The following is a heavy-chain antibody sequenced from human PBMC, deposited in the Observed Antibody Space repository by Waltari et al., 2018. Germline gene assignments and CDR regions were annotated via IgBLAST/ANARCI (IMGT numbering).Heavy chain of an antibody. CDR3: VRVASRRAGGDY. J-gene: IGHJ4*02. CDR1: GFTFRAYE. CDR2: SSSTGSII. Sequence: EVQLVESGGNLVQPGGSLRLSCAASGFTFRAYEMNWVIQAPGKGLEWVAYSSSTGSIIYYTDSVKGRFTNSRDNAKNSLFLQMNSLRADDTAVYYCVRVASRRAGGDYWGQGTLVTISS. V-gene: IGHV3-48*03.